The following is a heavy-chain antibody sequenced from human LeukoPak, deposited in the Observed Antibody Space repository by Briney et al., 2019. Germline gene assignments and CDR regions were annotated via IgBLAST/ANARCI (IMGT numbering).Heavy chain of an antibody. V-gene: IGHV3-21*01. CDR2: ISSSGSYI. Sequence: PGGSLRLSCAASGFTFSSHSMNWVRQAPGKGLEWVSAISSSGSYIYYADSVKGRFTISRDSAKNSLSLQMNSLRAEDTAVYYCGRSDYGDFPYYFDYWGQGTLVTVSS. CDR1: GFTFSSHS. D-gene: IGHD4-17*01. J-gene: IGHJ4*02. CDR3: GRSDYGDFPYYFDY.